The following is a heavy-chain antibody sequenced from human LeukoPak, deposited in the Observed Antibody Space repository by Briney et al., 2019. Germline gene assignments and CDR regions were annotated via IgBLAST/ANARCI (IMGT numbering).Heavy chain of an antibody. V-gene: IGHV3-23*01. CDR1: GFTFSSYA. J-gene: IGHJ4*02. Sequence: GGSLRLSCAASGFTFSSYAMSWVRQAPGKGLEWVSAISGSGGSTYYAGSVKGRFTISRDNSKNTLYLQMNSLRAEDTAVYYCAKGRYYDSSGYQHFDYWGQGTLVTVSS. CDR3: AKGRYYDSSGYQHFDY. CDR2: ISGSGGST. D-gene: IGHD3-22*01.